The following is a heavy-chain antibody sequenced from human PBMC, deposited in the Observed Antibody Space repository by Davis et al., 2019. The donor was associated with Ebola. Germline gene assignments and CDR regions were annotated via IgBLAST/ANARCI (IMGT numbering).Heavy chain of an antibody. CDR3: ATDAWGGYDP. D-gene: IGHD1-26*01. J-gene: IGHJ5*02. V-gene: IGHV3-7*03. CDR2: THQDGTQN. CDR1: GFIARIYW. Sequence: GESLKISCSASGFIARIYWMSWVRQAPGKGLEWVATTHQDGTQNYYVDSVKGRFTISRDNAKNSVFLEMNNLRVEDTAMYYCATDAWGGYDPWGQGTLVTVSS.